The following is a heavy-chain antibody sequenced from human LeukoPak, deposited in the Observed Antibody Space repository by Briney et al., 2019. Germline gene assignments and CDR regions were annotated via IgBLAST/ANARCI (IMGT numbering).Heavy chain of an antibody. D-gene: IGHD5-12*01. CDR2: INTNSGGT. J-gene: IGHJ4*02. CDR1: GYSFTDNH. V-gene: IGHV1-2*06. Sequence: ASVKVSCKASGYSFTDNHMHWVRQAPGQGLEWMGRINTNSGGTNYAQRFQGRVTMTRDTSISTVYMELRRLRSDDTAVYYCARVDIGYWGQGTLVTVSS. CDR3: ARVDIGY.